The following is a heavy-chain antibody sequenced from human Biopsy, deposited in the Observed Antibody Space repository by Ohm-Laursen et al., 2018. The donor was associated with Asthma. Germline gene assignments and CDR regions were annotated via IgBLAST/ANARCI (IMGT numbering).Heavy chain of an antibody. CDR2: IYYSGRT. V-gene: IGHV4-39*02. Sequence: SETLSLTCFVSGDAMSTSGSYWGWIRQSPGKGLEWIGSIYYSGRTYYNPSLKSRVTISADTSKNPFSLKVTSATAADTAVYYCARAVSSSSYWYFDLWGRGDLVTVSS. J-gene: IGHJ2*01. CDR3: ARAVSSSSYWYFDL. D-gene: IGHD6-6*01. CDR1: GDAMSTSGSY.